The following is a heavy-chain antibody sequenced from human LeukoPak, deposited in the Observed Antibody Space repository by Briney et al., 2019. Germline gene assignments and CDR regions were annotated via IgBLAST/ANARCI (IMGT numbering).Heavy chain of an antibody. Sequence: PSETLSLTCTVSGDSISNYYWSWIRQPPGKGLEWIGYIYYTGLTNYNPSLEGRVTMFVDTSKNQFSLELNFVTAADTAVYYCAKYLGATGESHFDHWGQGTLVTVSS. J-gene: IGHJ4*02. V-gene: IGHV4-59*01. CDR2: IYYTGLT. CDR1: GDSISNYY. D-gene: IGHD1-26*01. CDR3: AKYLGATGESHFDH.